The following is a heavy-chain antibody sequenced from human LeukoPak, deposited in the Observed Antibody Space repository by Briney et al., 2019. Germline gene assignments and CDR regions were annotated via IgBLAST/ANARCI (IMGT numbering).Heavy chain of an antibody. J-gene: IGHJ4*02. CDR2: INPNSGGT. V-gene: IGHV1-2*06. CDR3: AREGRKIAAAGTPSPPDY. CDR1: GYTFTGYY. Sequence: ASVKVSCKASGYTFTGYYMHWVRQAPGQGLEWMGRINPNSGGTNYAQKFQGRVTMTRDTSISTAYMGLSRLRSDDTAVYYCAREGRKIAAAGTPSPPDYWGQGTLVTVSS. D-gene: IGHD6-13*01.